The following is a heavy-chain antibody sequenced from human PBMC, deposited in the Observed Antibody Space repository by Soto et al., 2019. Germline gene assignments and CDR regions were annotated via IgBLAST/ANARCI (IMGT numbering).Heavy chain of an antibody. D-gene: IGHD4-4*01. Sequence: EVQLVESGGGLVQPGGSLRLSCAASGFTFSSYWMSWVRQAPGKGLEWVANIKQDGSEKYYVDSVKGRFTISRDNAKNSLYLQMNSLRAGDTAVYYCAIENYSNYYNDFYYYMDVWGKGTTVTVSS. CDR3: AIENYSNYYNDFYYYMDV. CDR1: GFTFSSYW. V-gene: IGHV3-7*01. J-gene: IGHJ6*03. CDR2: IKQDGSEK.